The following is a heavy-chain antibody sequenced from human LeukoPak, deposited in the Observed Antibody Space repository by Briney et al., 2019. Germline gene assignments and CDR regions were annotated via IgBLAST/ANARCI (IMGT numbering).Heavy chain of an antibody. CDR1: GVMFRNYW. D-gene: IGHD3-3*01. V-gene: IGHV3-23*01. J-gene: IGHJ3*02. CDR3: AKGFWSGYHDAFDI. Sequence: GGSLRLSCAVSGVMFRNYWMSWVRQAPGKGLEWVSAISGSGGSTYYADSVKGRFTISRDNSKNTLYLQMNSLRAEDTAVYYCAKGFWSGYHDAFDIWGQGTMVTVSS. CDR2: ISGSGGST.